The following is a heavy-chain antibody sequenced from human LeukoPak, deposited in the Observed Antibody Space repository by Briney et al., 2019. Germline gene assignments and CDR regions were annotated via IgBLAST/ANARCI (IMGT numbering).Heavy chain of an antibody. D-gene: IGHD2-2*01. V-gene: IGHV4-34*01. Sequence: SETLSLTCAVYGGSFSGYYWSWIRQPPGKGLEWIGEINHSGSTNYNPSLKSRVTISVDTSKNQFSLKLSSVTAADTAVYYCARSLVVPAAISYNWFDPWGPGTLVTVSS. CDR2: INHSGST. CDR3: ARSLVVPAAISYNWFDP. CDR1: GGSFSGYY. J-gene: IGHJ5*02.